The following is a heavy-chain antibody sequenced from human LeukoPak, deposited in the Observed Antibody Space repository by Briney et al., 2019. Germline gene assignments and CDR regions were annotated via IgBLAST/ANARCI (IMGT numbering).Heavy chain of an antibody. CDR2: ISGSGGST. J-gene: IGHJ4*02. D-gene: IGHD3-22*01. CDR1: GFTFSSYA. CDR3: AKDRGPRTYYDSSGYDY. Sequence: GGSLRLSCAASGFTFSSYAMSWVRQAPGEGLEWVSAISGSGGSTYYADSVKGRFTISRDNSKNTLYLQMNSLRAEDTAVYYCAKDRGPRTYYDSSGYDYWGQGTLVTVSS. V-gene: IGHV3-23*01.